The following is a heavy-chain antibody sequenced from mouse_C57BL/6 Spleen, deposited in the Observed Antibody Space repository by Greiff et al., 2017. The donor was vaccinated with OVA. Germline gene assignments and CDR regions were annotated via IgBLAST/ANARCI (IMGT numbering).Heavy chain of an antibody. V-gene: IGHV1-55*01. J-gene: IGHJ4*01. CDR2: IYPGSGST. CDR1: GYTFTSYW. Sequence: VQLQQPGAELVKPGASVKMSCKASGYTFTSYWITWVKQRPGQGLEWIGVIYPGSGSTNYNEKFKSKATLTVDTSSSTASMQLSSLTSEDSAVYYCAREDDDGSGAMDYWGQGTSVTVSS. D-gene: IGHD1-1*01. CDR3: AREDDDGSGAMDY.